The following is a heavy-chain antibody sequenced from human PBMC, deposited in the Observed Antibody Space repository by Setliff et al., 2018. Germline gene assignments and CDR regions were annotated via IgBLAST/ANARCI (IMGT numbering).Heavy chain of an antibody. J-gene: IGHJ6*03. V-gene: IGHV4-61*05. CDR2: IYHSGSI. CDR3: ARGLEGEDYFYYMDV. D-gene: IGHD2-21*01. CDR1: GGSVGNSYYY. Sequence: SETLSLTCTVSGGSVGNSYYYWNWIRQPPGKGLELIGEIYHSGSINYNPSLKSRVTMSVDKSKNQFSLKLTSVTAADTAVYYCARGLEGEDYFYYMDVWGKGNTVTVSS.